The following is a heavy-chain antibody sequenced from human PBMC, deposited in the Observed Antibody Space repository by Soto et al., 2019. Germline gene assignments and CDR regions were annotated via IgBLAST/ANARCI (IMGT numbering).Heavy chain of an antibody. V-gene: IGHV3-30*18. Sequence: QAQLAEAGGGVVQPGRSLRLSCAASGFTFTTYAMHWVRQAPGKGLEWVAVISFDASYNYYADSVKGRFTIPRDNSENTLYLQMNSLRAEDTSLYYCAKDRSSGTYPYYYNGMDVWGQGTTVTVSS. CDR2: ISFDASYN. D-gene: IGHD3-10*01. J-gene: IGHJ6*02. CDR3: AKDRSSGTYPYYYNGMDV. CDR1: GFTFTTYA.